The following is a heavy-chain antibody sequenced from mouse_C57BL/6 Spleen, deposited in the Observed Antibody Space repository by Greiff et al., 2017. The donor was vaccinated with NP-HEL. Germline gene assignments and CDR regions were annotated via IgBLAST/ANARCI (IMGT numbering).Heavy chain of an antibody. CDR3: ARERGYFDV. V-gene: IGHV1-22*01. CDR1: GYTFTDYN. Sequence: DVQLQESGPELVKPGASVKMSCKASGYTFTDYNMHWVKQSHGKSLEWLGYINPNNGGTSYNQKFKGKATLTVNKSSSTAYMELRSLTSEDSAVYYCARERGYFDVWGTGTTVTVSS. CDR2: INPNNGGT. J-gene: IGHJ1*03.